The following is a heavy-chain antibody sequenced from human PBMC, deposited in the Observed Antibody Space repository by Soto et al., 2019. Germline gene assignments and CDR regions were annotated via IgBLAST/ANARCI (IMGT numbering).Heavy chain of an antibody. CDR2: IYPGDSDT. D-gene: IGHD5-18*01. CDR3: ARPVGDNYVPAY. J-gene: IGHJ4*02. Sequence: GESLKISCKGAGYIFTNYWIGWVRKMPGKGLEWMGIIYPGDSDTRYSPSFQGQVTISADKSISTAYLQWRSLKASDTAMYYCARPVGDNYVPAYWGQGTLVTVPS. V-gene: IGHV5-51*01. CDR1: GYIFTNYW.